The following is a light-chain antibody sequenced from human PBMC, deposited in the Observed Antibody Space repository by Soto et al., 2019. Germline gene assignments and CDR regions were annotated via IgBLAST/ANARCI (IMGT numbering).Light chain of an antibody. Sequence: EIVLTQSRCTLSLSPGERATLSCRASQSVSSSYLAWYQQKPGQAPRLLIYGASSRATGIPDRFSGSGSGTDFTLTISRLEPEDFALYYCQQYGSSRTFGQATKVDIK. J-gene: IGKJ1*01. CDR3: QQYGSSRT. CDR2: GAS. CDR1: QSVSSSY. V-gene: IGKV3-20*01.